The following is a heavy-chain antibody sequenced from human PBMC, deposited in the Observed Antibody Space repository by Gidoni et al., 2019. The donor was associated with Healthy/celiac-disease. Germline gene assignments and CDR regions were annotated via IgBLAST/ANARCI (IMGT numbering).Heavy chain of an antibody. V-gene: IGHV3-30-3*01. D-gene: IGHD2-21*01. CDR1: GFTFGSHA. J-gene: IGHJ6*02. CDR3: ARDLWRGTQNGLDV. Sequence: QVQLVESGGGVVQPGRSLRVSSAASGFTFGSHAMHWVRQDPGKGLEWGAVISYDGSNNYYADSVKSRFTISRDNSKNTLYLQMNSLRAEDTAVYYCARDLWRGTQNGLDVWGQGTTVTVSS. CDR2: ISYDGSNN.